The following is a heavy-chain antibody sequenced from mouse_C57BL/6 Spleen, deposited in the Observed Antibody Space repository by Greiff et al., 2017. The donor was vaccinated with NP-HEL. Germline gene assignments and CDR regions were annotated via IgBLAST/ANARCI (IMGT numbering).Heavy chain of an antibody. CDR2: IYPGSGNT. Sequence: VQGVESGAELVRPGASVKLSCKASGYTFTDYYINWVKQRPGQGLEWIARIYPGSGNTYYNEKFKGKATLTAEKSSSTAYMRLSSLASEDSAVYFCAREGGYGKRARDYWGQGTSVTVSS. CDR3: AREGGYGKRARDY. D-gene: IGHD2-1*01. CDR1: GYTFTDYY. J-gene: IGHJ4*01. V-gene: IGHV1-76*01.